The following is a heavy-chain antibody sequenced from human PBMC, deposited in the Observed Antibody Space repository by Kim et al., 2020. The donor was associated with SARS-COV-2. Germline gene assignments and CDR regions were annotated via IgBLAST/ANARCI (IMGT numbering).Heavy chain of an antibody. Sequence: SETLSLTCTVSGGSISSSSYYWGWIRQPPGKGLEWIGSIYYSGSTYYNPSLKSRVTISVDTSKNQFSLKLSSVTAADTAVYYCARDWYGSGVLGIPPFDPWGQGTLVTVSS. J-gene: IGHJ5*02. V-gene: IGHV4-39*07. D-gene: IGHD3-10*01. CDR3: ARDWYGSGVLGIPPFDP. CDR1: GGSISSSSYY. CDR2: IYYSGST.